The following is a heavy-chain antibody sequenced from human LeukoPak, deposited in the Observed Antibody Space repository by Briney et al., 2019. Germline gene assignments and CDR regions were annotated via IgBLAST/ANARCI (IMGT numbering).Heavy chain of an antibody. D-gene: IGHD3-10*01. CDR2: INHSGST. CDR1: GGSFSGYY. CDR3: ARGQYGSGSYYVVPFDY. V-gene: IGHV4-34*01. J-gene: IGHJ4*02. Sequence: PSETLSLTCAVYGGSFSGYYWSWIRQPPGKGLEWIGEINHSGSTNYNPSLKSRVTISVDTSKNQFSLKLSSVTAADTAVYYCARGQYGSGSYYVVPFDYWGQGTLVTVSS.